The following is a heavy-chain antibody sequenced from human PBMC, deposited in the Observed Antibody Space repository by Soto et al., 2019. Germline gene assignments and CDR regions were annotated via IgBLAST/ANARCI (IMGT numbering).Heavy chain of an antibody. CDR3: ATVHNTSRSFDY. CDR2: TGATGRTT. CDR1: GFNFNIYA. Sequence: PGGSLRLSSAASGFNFNIYAMTWVRQAPGKGLEWVSTTGATGRTTYYADSVKGRFTVSRDNSKNTLDLQMSNLRAEDTAVYYCATVHNTSRSFDYWGQGTLVTVSS. V-gene: IGHV3-23*01. D-gene: IGHD1-20*01. J-gene: IGHJ4*02.